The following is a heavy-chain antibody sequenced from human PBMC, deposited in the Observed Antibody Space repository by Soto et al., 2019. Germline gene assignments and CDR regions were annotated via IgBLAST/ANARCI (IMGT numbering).Heavy chain of an antibody. CDR1: GYTLTELS. V-gene: IGHV1-24*01. Sequence: ASVKVSCKVSGYTLTELSMHWVRQAPGKGLEWMGGFDPEDGETIYAQKFQGRVTMTEDTSTDTAYMELSSLRSEDTAVYYCATVGYFSAVTAISYYFDYWRQRTLVTVSS. J-gene: IGHJ4*02. CDR2: FDPEDGET. CDR3: ATVGYFSAVTAISYYFDY. D-gene: IGHD2-21*02.